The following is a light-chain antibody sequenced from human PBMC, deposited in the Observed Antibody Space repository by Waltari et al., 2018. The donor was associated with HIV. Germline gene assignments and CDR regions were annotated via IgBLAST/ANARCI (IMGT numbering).Light chain of an antibody. J-gene: IGLJ2*01. CDR2: EVT. CDR1: NSDIGSYDY. CDR3: SSFADRDGFYVL. Sequence: QSALTQPPSASGSPGQSVTLSCTGSNSDIGSYDYVSWYQLHPGKAPKLVISEVTKRPSGVSDRFSGSKSANTAFLTVSGLHAEDEADYYCSSFADRDGFYVLFGGGTRLTVL. V-gene: IGLV2-8*01.